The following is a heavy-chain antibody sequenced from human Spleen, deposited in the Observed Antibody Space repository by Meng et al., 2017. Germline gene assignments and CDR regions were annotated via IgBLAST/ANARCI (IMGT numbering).Heavy chain of an antibody. Sequence: HVQLLQSGAEVKQPGASLKVSCKASGYMFSTYTITWVRQAPGQGLEWMGRISGFKGNTNYAQKFQDRVTMTTDTSTTTAYMELMSLTSDDTAVYYCARGGPLSWLDPWGQGTLVTVSS. CDR2: ISGFKGNT. CDR1: GYMFSTYT. J-gene: IGHJ5*02. V-gene: IGHV1-18*01. D-gene: IGHD3-16*01. CDR3: ARGGPLSWLDP.